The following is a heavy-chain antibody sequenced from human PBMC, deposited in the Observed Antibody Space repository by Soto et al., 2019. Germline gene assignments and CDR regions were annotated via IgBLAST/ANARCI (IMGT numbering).Heavy chain of an antibody. CDR1: GGSISSGDYY. Sequence: SETLSLTCTVSGGSISSGDYYWSWIRQPPGKGLEWIGYIYYSGSTYYNPSLKSRVTISVDTSKNQFSLKLSSVTAADTAVYYCARVCSGGSCPLDYWGQGTLVTVSS. D-gene: IGHD2-15*01. J-gene: IGHJ4*02. V-gene: IGHV4-30-4*01. CDR2: IYYSGST. CDR3: ARVCSGGSCPLDY.